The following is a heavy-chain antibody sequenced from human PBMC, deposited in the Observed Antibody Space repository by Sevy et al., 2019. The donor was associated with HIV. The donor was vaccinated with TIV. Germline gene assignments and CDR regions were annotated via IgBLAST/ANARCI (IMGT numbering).Heavy chain of an antibody. D-gene: IGHD3-16*01. CDR2: ISYDGRNNK. CDR3: ARDRGEILSSAFDY. CDR1: GFTFSDYR. J-gene: IGHJ4*02. V-gene: IGHV3-30*03. Sequence: GGSLRLSCAASGFTFSDYRLHWVRQAPGKGLEWVAVISYDGRNNKYNADSVKGRFNISRDNSKNTVYLQMNSLRAEDTAIYDCARDRGEILSSAFDYWGQGTLVTVSS.